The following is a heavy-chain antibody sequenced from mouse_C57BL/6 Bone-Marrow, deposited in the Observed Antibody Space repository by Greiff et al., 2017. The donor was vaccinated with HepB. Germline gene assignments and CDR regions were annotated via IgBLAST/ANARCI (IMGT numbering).Heavy chain of an antibody. D-gene: IGHD1-1*01. V-gene: IGHV1-55*01. CDR2: IYPGSGST. J-gene: IGHJ1*03. CDR1: GYTFTSYW. CDR3: ARDLGTTVVANFDV. Sequence: QVQLKQPGAELVKPGASVKMSCKASGYTFTSYWITWVKQRPGQGLEWIGDIYPGSGSTNYNEKFKSKATLTVDTSSSTAYMQLSSLTSEDSAVYYCARDLGTTVVANFDVWGTGTTVTVSS.